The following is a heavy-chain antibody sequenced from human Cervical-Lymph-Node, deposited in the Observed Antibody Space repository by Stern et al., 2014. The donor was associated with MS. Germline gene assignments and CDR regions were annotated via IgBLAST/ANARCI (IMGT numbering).Heavy chain of an antibody. CDR1: GGAFSDFA. D-gene: IGHD2-21*02. CDR3: ARDKVTGGAYWYFDL. J-gene: IGHJ2*01. CDR2: IITLFHSA. Sequence: QVQLVESGAEVKKPGSSVNVSCKASGGAFSDFAISWVRQAPGQGLELMGTIITLFHSARYAQKFQGRVTITADESTSTAYIHLSSLSSDDTAVYYCARDKVTGGAYWYFDLWGRGTLVTVSS. V-gene: IGHV1-69*18.